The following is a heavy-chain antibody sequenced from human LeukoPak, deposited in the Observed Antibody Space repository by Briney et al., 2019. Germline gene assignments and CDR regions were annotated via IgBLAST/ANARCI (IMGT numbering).Heavy chain of an antibody. CDR3: ARGGFKYNYYDAMDV. Sequence: GGSLRLSCAASGFTFSSYSMHWVRQGPGQGLVWVARIGSDGGSISYADSVKGRFTISRDNGKNTVYLQMNSQRVDDTSVYFCARGGFKYNYYDAMDVWGQGTTVTVSS. J-gene: IGHJ6*02. V-gene: IGHV3-74*01. CDR2: IGSDGGSI. D-gene: IGHD3-10*01. CDR1: GFTFSSYS.